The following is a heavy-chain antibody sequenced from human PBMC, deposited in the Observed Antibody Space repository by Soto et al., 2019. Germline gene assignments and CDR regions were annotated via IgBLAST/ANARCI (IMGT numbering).Heavy chain of an antibody. CDR1: GYTFTSYG. V-gene: IGHV1-18*01. CDR3: ARDVMIQLWLRAQDAFDI. CDR2: ISAYNGNT. J-gene: IGHJ3*02. D-gene: IGHD5-18*01. Sequence: QVQLVQSGAEVKKPGASVKVSCKASGYTFTSYGISWVRQAPGQGLEWMGWISAYNGNTNYAQKLQGRVTMTTDTSTSTAYMELRSLRSDDTAVHYCARDVMIQLWLRAQDAFDIWGQGTMVTVSS.